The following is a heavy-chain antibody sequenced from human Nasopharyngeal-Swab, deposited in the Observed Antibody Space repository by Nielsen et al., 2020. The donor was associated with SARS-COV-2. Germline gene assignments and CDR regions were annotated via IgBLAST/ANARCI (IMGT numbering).Heavy chain of an antibody. V-gene: IGHV3-30-3*02. J-gene: IGHJ2*01. CDR2: ISYDGSNK. Sequence: GESLKISCAPSEFTFSRYAMHWVRQAPGKGLEWVAFISYDGSNKYYADSVKGRFTISRDNSKNTLYLQMNSLRAEDTAVYYCAKCGGSSGYYFSDWYFDLWGRGTLVTVSS. CDR3: AKCGGSSGYYFSDWYFDL. CDR1: EFTFSRYA. D-gene: IGHD3-22*01.